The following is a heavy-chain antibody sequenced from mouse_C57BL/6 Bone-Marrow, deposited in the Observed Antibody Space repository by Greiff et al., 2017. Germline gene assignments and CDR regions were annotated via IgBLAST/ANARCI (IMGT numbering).Heavy chain of an antibody. J-gene: IGHJ3*01. CDR2: ISDGGSYT. CDR3: ARDLDYGSSGWFAY. D-gene: IGHD1-1*01. CDR1: GFTFSSYA. Sequence: EVKLMESGGGLVKPGGSLKLSCAASGFTFSSYAMSWVRQTPEKRLEWVATISDGGSYTYYPANVKGRFTISRDNAKNNLYLQMIHLKSEDTAMYYCARDLDYGSSGWFAYWGQGTLVTVSA. V-gene: IGHV5-4*01.